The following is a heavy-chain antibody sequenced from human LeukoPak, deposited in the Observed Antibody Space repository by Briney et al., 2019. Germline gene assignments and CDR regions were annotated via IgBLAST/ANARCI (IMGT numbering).Heavy chain of an antibody. Sequence: GGSLRLSCAASGFTFSSYWMSWVRQAPGKGLEWVANIKQDGSEKYYVDSVKGRFTISRDNAKNSLYLQMNSLRAEDTAVYYCARAGSSGWYYYYYGMDVWGRGTTVTVSS. J-gene: IGHJ6*02. CDR1: GFTFSSYW. CDR3: ARAGSSGWYYYYYGMDV. V-gene: IGHV3-7*01. D-gene: IGHD6-19*01. CDR2: IKQDGSEK.